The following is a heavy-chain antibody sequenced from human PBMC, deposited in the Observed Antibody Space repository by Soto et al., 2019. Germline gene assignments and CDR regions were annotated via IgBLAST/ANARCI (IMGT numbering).Heavy chain of an antibody. J-gene: IGHJ4*02. D-gene: IGHD3-3*01. CDR1: GYTFTSYG. Sequence: ALVKVSCKASGYTFTSYGISWVRQAPGQGLEWMGWISAYNGNTNYAQKLQGRVTMTTDTSTSTAYMELRSLRSDDTAVYYCARGTYDFWRDPFDYWCQGTLVTVSS. V-gene: IGHV1-18*01. CDR2: ISAYNGNT. CDR3: ARGTYDFWRDPFDY.